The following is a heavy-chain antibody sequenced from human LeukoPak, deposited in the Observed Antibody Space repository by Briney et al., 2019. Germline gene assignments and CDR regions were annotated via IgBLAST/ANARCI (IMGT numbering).Heavy chain of an antibody. J-gene: IGHJ5*02. CDR2: MNPNSGNT. V-gene: IGHV1-8*01. Sequence: ASVKVSCKASGYTFTSYDINWVRQATGQGLEWMGWMNPNSGNTGYAQKLQGRVTMTRNTSISTAYMELSSLRSEDTAVYYCARVPQYSSSWYLDPWGQGTLVTVSS. D-gene: IGHD6-13*01. CDR3: ARVPQYSSSWYLDP. CDR1: GYTFTSYD.